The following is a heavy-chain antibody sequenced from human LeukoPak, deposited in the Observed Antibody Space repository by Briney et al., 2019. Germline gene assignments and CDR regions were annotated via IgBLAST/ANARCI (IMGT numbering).Heavy chain of an antibody. Sequence: SVKVSCKASGGTFSSYAISWVRQAPGQGLEWMGGIIPIFGTANYAQKFQGRVTITADESTSTAYMELSSLRSEDTAVYYCARDAAEYYYYGMDAWGKGTTVTVSS. CDR1: GGTFSSYA. D-gene: IGHD2-15*01. V-gene: IGHV1-69*01. J-gene: IGHJ6*04. CDR3: ARDAAEYYYYGMDA. CDR2: IIPIFGTA.